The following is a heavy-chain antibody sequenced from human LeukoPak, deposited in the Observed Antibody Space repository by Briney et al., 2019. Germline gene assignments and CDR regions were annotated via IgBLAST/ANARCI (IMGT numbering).Heavy chain of an antibody. J-gene: IGHJ5*02. Sequence: GASVKVSCKASGGTFSSYAISWVRQAPGQGLEWMGGIIPIFGTANYAQKFQGRVTITADKSTSTAYMELSSLRSEDTAVYYCARDQLALALSTWGQGTLVTVSS. CDR3: ARDQLALALST. V-gene: IGHV1-69*06. CDR1: GGTFSSYA. CDR2: IIPIFGTA. D-gene: IGHD2/OR15-2a*01.